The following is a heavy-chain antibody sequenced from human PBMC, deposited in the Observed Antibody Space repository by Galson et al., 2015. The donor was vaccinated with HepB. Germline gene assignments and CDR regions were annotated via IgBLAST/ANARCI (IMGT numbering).Heavy chain of an antibody. V-gene: IGHV3-23*01. CDR3: AKHWGS. Sequence: SLRLSCAASGFTFTSYDMSWARQAPGKGLEWVSSININGENTYYAGSVKGRFTISRDNSKNTLYLQMNSLRAEDTALYYCAKHWGSWGQGTLVTVSS. CDR1: GFTFTSYD. J-gene: IGHJ5*02. CDR2: ININGENT. D-gene: IGHD7-27*01.